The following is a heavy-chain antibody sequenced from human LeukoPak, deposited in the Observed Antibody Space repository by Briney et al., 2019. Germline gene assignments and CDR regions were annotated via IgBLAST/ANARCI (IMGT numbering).Heavy chain of an antibody. CDR3: ASRTRMTTVFSFDY. CDR2: IYYSGST. CDR1: GGSISSSSYY. D-gene: IGHD4-11*01. V-gene: IGHV4-39*01. J-gene: IGHJ4*02. Sequence: SETLSLACTVSGGSISSSSYYWGWIRQPPGKGLEWIGSIYYSGSTYYNPSLKSRVTISVDTSKNQFSLKLSSVTAADTAVYYCASRTRMTTVFSFDYWGQGTLVTVSS.